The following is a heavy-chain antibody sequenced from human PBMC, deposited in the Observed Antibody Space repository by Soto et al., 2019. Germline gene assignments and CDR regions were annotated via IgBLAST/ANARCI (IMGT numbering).Heavy chain of an antibody. V-gene: IGHV4-59*01. D-gene: IGHD2-8*01. CDR3: ARSMLRQFDY. CDR1: GGSISSYY. CDR2: IYYSGST. J-gene: IGHJ4*02. Sequence: SETVSLTCTVSGGSISSYYWSWIRQPPGKGLEWIGYIYYSGSTNYNPSLKSRVTISVDTSKNQFSLKLSSVTAADTAVYYCARSMLRQFDYWGQGTLVTVSS.